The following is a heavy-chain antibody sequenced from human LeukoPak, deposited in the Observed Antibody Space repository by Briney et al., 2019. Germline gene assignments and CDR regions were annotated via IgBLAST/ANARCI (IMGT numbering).Heavy chain of an antibody. CDR3: ARDPDSSGWHFED. D-gene: IGHD6-19*01. V-gene: IGHV3-66*01. J-gene: IGHJ4*02. Sequence: QPGGSLRLSCAASGFTVSRSYMSWVRQAPGKGLEWVSVIYSGGNTYYADSVKGRFTVSRDNSKNTVYLQMNSLRVEDTAVYYCARDPDSSGWHFEDWGQGTLVTVSS. CDR1: GFTVSRSY. CDR2: IYSGGNT.